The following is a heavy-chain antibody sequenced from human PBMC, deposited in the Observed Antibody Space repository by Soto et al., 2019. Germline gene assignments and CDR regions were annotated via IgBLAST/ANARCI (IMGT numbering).Heavy chain of an antibody. Sequence: QVQLVESGGGVVQPGRSLRLSCAASGFTFSSYGMHWVRQAPGKGLEWVAVISYDGSNKYYADSVKSRFTISRDNSKNTLYLQMNSLRAEDTAVYYCAKNDGYSYGYIPDYWGQGTLVTVSS. CDR2: ISYDGSNK. V-gene: IGHV3-30*18. J-gene: IGHJ4*02. CDR1: GFTFSSYG. CDR3: AKNDGYSYGYIPDY. D-gene: IGHD5-18*01.